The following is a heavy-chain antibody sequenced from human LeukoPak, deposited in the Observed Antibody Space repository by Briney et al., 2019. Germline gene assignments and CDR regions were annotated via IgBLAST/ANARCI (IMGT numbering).Heavy chain of an antibody. J-gene: IGHJ5*02. D-gene: IGHD6-13*01. CDR2: ISGSGGST. CDR3: AKDSSSGKNWFDP. CDR1: GFTFSSYA. V-gene: IGHV3-23*01. Sequence: GGSLRLSCAASGFTFSSYAMSWVRQAPGKGLEWVSAISGSGGSTYYADSVKGRFTISRDNSKNTLYLQMNSPTAEDTAGYYCAKDSSSGKNWFDPWGQGTLVTVSS.